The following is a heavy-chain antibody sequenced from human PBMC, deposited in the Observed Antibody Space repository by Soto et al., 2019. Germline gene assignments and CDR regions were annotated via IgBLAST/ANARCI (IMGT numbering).Heavy chain of an antibody. V-gene: IGHV3-9*01. CDR3: AKDIRSSWSPYAFDI. CDR2: ISWNSGSI. Sequence: EVQLVESGGGLVQPGRSLRLACAASGFTFDDYAMHWVRQAPGKGLEWVSGISWNSGSIGYADSVKRRFTISRDNDKNSLYLQMNSLRAEDTALYYCAKDIRSSWSPYAFDIWGQGKMVTVSS. J-gene: IGHJ3*02. CDR1: GFTFDDYA. D-gene: IGHD6-13*01.